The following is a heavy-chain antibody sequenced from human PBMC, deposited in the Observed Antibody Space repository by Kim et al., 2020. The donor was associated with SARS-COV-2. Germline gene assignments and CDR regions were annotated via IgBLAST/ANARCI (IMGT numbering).Heavy chain of an antibody. CDR3: ARGDGCSSTSCYHFSGMDV. Sequence: GGSLRLSCAASGFTFSSYAMHWVRQAPGKGLEWVAVISYDGSNKYYADSVKGRFTISRDNSKNTLYLQMNSLRAEDTAVYYCARGDGCSSTSCYHFSGMDVWGQGTTVTVSS. V-gene: IGHV3-30-3*01. CDR1: GFTFSSYA. D-gene: IGHD2-2*01. J-gene: IGHJ6*02. CDR2: ISYDGSNK.